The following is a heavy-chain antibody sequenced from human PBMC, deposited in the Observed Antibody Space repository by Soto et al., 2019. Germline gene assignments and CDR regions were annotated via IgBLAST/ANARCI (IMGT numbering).Heavy chain of an antibody. CDR2: IYYSGST. CDR3: ARAQGWNDGWWFDP. CDR1: CGSLSRYY. Sequence: SETLSLTSTVSCGSLSRYYWICIRQPPGKGLEWIGYIYYSGSTNYNPSLKSRVTISVDTSKNQFSLKLSSVTAADTAVYYCARAQGWNDGWWFDPWGQGTLVTVSS. J-gene: IGHJ5*02. V-gene: IGHV4-59*01. D-gene: IGHD1-1*01.